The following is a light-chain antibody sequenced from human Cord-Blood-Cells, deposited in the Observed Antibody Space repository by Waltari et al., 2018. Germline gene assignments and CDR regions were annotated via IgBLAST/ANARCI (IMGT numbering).Light chain of an antibody. CDR2: SNN. Sequence: QSVLTQPPSASGIPGQGVTIPCSGTSSTIGSNTVNWYQQLTGTAPKLLIYSNNQRPPGVPDRFSVSKSGTSASLAISGLQSEDEADYYCAAWDDSLNGYVFGTGTKVTVL. V-gene: IGLV1-44*01. CDR1: SSTIGSNT. J-gene: IGLJ1*01. CDR3: AAWDDSLNGYV.